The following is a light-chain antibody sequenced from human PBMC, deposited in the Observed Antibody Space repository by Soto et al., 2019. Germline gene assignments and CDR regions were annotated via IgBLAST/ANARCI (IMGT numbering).Light chain of an antibody. V-gene: IGKV1-5*01. CDR3: QQYNSYRWT. CDR2: DAS. Sequence: DIQMTQSPSTLSASVGDTVTITCRASHNIFICLAWYQHKPGKAPKLLIFDASSLHAGVPSRFSGSESGTEFTLTISSLQPDDFATYYWQQYNSYRWTFGQGTKVEIK. CDR1: HNIFIC. J-gene: IGKJ1*01.